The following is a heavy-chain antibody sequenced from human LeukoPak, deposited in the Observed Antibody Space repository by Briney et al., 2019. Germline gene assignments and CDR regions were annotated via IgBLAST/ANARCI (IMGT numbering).Heavy chain of an antibody. CDR3: ARDRSDQYDFDI. Sequence: KSSETLSLTCTVSGGSISSYYWSWIRQPPGKRLEWIGYIHHSGSSNYNPSLKSRVTMSVDTSENQFFLKLNSVTAADTAVYSCARDRSDQYDFDIWGQGTTVIVSS. V-gene: IGHV4-59*01. CDR1: GGSISSYY. J-gene: IGHJ3*02. CDR2: IHHSGSS. D-gene: IGHD2-2*01.